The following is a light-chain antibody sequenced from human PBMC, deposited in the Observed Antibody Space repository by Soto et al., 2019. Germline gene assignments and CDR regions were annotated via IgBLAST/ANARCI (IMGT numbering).Light chain of an antibody. CDR3: QSYARSLRTYV. Sequence: QSVLTQPPSVSAAPGQRVTISCSGSSSNIGAGYDVNWYRQLPGTAPKLLIYGNSDRPSGVPDRFSGSKSGTSASLAITGLQAEDEADYFCQSYARSLRTYVFGTGTKVNV. V-gene: IGLV1-40*01. CDR2: GNS. J-gene: IGLJ1*01. CDR1: SSNIGAGYD.